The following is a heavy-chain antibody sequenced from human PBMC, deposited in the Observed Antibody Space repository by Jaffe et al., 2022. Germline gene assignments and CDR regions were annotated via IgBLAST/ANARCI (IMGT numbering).Heavy chain of an antibody. D-gene: IGHD6-19*01. CDR2: ISAYNGNT. CDR1: GYTFTSYG. CDR3: AREIVKGPGLPAGGPAYYYMDV. Sequence: QVQLVQSGAEVKKPGASVKVSCKASGYTFTSYGISWVRQAPGQGLEWMGWISAYNGNTNYAQKLQGRVTMTTDTSTSTAYMELRSLRSDDTAVYYCAREIVKGPGLPAGGPAYYYMDVWGKGTTVTVSS. J-gene: IGHJ6*03. V-gene: IGHV1-18*01.